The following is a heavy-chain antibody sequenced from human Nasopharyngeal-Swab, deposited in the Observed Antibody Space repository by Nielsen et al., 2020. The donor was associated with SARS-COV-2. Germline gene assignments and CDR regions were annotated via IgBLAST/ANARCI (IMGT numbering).Heavy chain of an antibody. D-gene: IGHD1-26*01. CDR1: GFSLSTSGMC. V-gene: IGHV2-70*01. CDR2: IDWDDDK. J-gene: IGHJ6*02. Sequence: SGPTLVKPTQTLTLTCTFSGFSLSTSGMCVSWIRQPPGKALEWLALIDWDDDKYYSTSLKTRLTISKDTSKNQVVLTVTNMDPVDTATYYCARMTYPFGRSYYGMDVWGQGTTVTVSS. CDR3: ARMTYPFGRSYYGMDV.